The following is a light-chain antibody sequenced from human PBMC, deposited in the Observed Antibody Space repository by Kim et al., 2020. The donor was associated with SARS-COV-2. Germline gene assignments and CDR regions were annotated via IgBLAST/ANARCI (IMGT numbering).Light chain of an antibody. CDR1: SLRNYY. CDR3: NSRDSSGNHLL. CDR2: GKN. Sequence: SSELTQDPAVSAALGQTVRITCQGDSLRNYYASWYHQKPGQAPILVIFGKNNRPSGIPDRFSGSSSGNTASLTITGAQAEDEADYYCNSRDSSGNHLLFGGGTQLTVL. J-gene: IGLJ2*01. V-gene: IGLV3-19*01.